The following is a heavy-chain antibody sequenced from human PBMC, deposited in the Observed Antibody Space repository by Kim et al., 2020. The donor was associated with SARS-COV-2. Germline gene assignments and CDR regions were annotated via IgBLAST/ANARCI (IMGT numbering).Heavy chain of an antibody. CDR1: GYSFTSYW. D-gene: IGHD6-13*01. CDR2: IYPGDSDT. V-gene: IGHV5-51*01. Sequence: GESLKISCKGSGYSFTSYWIGWVRQMPGKGLEWMGIIYPGDSDTRYSPSFQSQVTISADKSISTAYLQWSSLKASDTAMYYCARGGGIAAAEPSDFDYWGQGTLVTVSS. J-gene: IGHJ4*02. CDR3: ARGGGIAAAEPSDFDY.